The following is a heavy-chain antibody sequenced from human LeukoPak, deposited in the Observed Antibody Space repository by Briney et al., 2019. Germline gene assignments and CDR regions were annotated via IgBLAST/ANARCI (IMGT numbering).Heavy chain of an antibody. CDR3: ARGRESSGIAAAGTLVDY. Sequence: GGSLRLSCAASGFTFSRYSMHWVRQAPGKGLEWVAVISYDGSNRYHADSVKGRFSISRDNSKNTLYLEIKGLRSDDTAVYYCARGRESSGIAAAGTLVDYWGQGTLVTVSS. CDR2: ISYDGSNR. J-gene: IGHJ4*02. CDR1: GFTFSRYS. D-gene: IGHD6-13*01. V-gene: IGHV3-30*04.